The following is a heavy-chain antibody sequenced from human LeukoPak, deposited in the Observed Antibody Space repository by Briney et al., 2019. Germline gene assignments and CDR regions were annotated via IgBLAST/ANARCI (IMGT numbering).Heavy chain of an antibody. D-gene: IGHD5-12*01. Sequence: ASVKVSCTASGYTFTTFYLNWVRQAPGQGPEWIGWINPNTAGTNYAQKFRGRATLTRDTSLSTVYLELRRLRSDDTAVYFCALDLLSSYQSRNPLSADYGMDVWGQGTTVTVSS. CDR3: ALDLLSSYQSRNPLSADYGMDV. CDR1: GYTFTTFY. V-gene: IGHV1-2*02. CDR2: INPNTAGT. J-gene: IGHJ6*02.